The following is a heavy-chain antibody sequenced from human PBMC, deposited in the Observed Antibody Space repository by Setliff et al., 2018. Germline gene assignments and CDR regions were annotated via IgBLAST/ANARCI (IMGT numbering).Heavy chain of an antibody. Sequence: PSETLSLTCTVSGGSISSGSYYWSWIRQPAGKGLEWIGHIYTSGSTNYNPSLKSRVTISVDKSKSQFSLKLSSVTAVDTAVYYCARQGTYCDGGGGSCFPPNYWGQGTLVTVSS. CDR1: GGSISSGSYY. CDR2: IYTSGST. CDR3: ARQGTYCDGGGGSCFPPNY. V-gene: IGHV4-61*09. J-gene: IGHJ4*02. D-gene: IGHD2-15*01.